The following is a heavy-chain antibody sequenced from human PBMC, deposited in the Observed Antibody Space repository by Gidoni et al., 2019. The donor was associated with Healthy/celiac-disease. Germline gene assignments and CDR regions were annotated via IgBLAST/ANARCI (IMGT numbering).Heavy chain of an antibody. J-gene: IGHJ4*02. Sequence: QVQLVQSGAAAKKPGASVTVSCKASGYTFTSYAMHWVRQAPGQRLEWMGWINAGNGNTKYSQKFQGRVTITRDTAASTAYMELSSLRSEDTAVYYCTRDLIGYSGYDWGYWGQGTLVTVSS. CDR1: GYTFTSYA. V-gene: IGHV1-3*01. D-gene: IGHD5-12*01. CDR3: TRDLIGYSGYDWGY. CDR2: INAGNGNT.